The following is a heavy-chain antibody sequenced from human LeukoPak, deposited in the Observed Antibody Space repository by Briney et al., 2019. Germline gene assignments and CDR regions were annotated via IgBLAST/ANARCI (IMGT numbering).Heavy chain of an antibody. V-gene: IGHV4-34*01. D-gene: IGHD4-17*01. J-gene: IGHJ4*02. CDR2: INHSGST. CDR1: GGSFSGYY. Sequence: SETLSLTCAVYGGSFSGYYWSWIHQPPGKGLEWIGEINHSGSTNYNPSLKSRVTISVDTSKNQFSLKLSSVTAADTAVYYCARDLVYYGDNGGFDYWGQGTLVTVSS. CDR3: ARDLVYYGDNGGFDY.